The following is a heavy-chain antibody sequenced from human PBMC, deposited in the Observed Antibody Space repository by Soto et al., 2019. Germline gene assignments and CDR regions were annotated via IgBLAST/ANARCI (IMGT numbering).Heavy chain of an antibody. V-gene: IGHV3-30*18. J-gene: IGHJ5*02. CDR3: AKDCPWFDP. CDR1: GFTFSSYG. Sequence: QVQLVESGGGVVQPGRSLRLSCAASGFTFSSYGMHWVRQAPGKGLEWVAVISYDGSNKYYADSVKGRFTISRDNSKKSLYLQMNSLRAEDTAVYYCAKDCPWFDPWGQGTLVTVSS. CDR2: ISYDGSNK.